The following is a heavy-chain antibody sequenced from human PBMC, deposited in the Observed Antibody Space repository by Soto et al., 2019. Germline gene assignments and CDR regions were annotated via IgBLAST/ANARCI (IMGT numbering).Heavy chain of an antibody. D-gene: IGHD7-27*01. J-gene: IGHJ6*02. V-gene: IGHV1-69*01. CDR3: ARDETGDSYYYYYGMAV. CDR2: ILPIFGTT. CDR1: GGTFNIYN. Sequence: QVQLVQSGAEVKKPGSSVKVSCKASGGTFNIYNINWVRQPPGQRLEWMGGILPIFGTTNDAQRFQGRRTIIADDSTSTDYMELSSLRSEDTAVYYCARDETGDSYYYYYGMAVWGQGTTVTVTS.